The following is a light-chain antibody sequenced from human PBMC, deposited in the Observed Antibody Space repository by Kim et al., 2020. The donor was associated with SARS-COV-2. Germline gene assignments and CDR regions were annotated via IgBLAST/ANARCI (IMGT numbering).Light chain of an antibody. V-gene: IGKV1-5*03. Sequence: DIQMTQSPSTLSASVGDRVTITCRASQTISTWLAWYQQKPGQAPKLLIYKASNLQSGVPSRFSGSGSGTEFTLTISSLQPDDFASYYCQQYYDYHTFSQEAKLEI. CDR2: KAS. J-gene: IGKJ2*01. CDR3: QQYYDYHT. CDR1: QTISTW.